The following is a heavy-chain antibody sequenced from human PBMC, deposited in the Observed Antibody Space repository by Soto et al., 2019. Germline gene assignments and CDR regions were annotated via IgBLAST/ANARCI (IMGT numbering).Heavy chain of an antibody. D-gene: IGHD6-13*01. J-gene: IGHJ5*02. CDR1: GGSISSGDYY. CDR2: IYYSGST. V-gene: IGHV4-30-4*01. CDR3: AREGYGIGNWFDP. Sequence: SETLSLTCTVSGGSISSGDYYWSWIRQPPGKGLEWIGYIYYSGSTYYNPSLKSRVTISVDTSKNQFSLKLSSVTAADTAVYYCAREGYGIGNWFDPWGQGTLVTVSS.